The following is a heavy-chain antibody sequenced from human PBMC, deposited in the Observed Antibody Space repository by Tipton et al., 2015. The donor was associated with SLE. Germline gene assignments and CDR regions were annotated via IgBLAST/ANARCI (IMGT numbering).Heavy chain of an antibody. V-gene: IGHV4-38-2*02. CDR2: IHHSGIT. CDR3: VKSVVVVSPRDYYYYVDV. CDR1: GYSIRNGYY. D-gene: IGHD2-15*01. Sequence: TLSLTCNVSGYSIRNGYYWGWIRQTPGKGLEWTGTIHHSGITYYNPSLQSRVTLSVDMSKNQFSLRLSSVTAADTGVYYCVKSVVVVSPRDYYYYVDVWGKGTTVTVSS. J-gene: IGHJ6*03.